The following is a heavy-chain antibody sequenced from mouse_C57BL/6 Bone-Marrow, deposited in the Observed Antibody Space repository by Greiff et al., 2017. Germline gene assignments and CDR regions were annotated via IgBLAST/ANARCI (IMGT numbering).Heavy chain of an antibody. Sequence: VQLQQSGAELVKPGASVKISCKASGYAFSSYWMNWVKQRPGKGLEWIGQIYPGDGDTNYNGKFKGKATLTADKSSSTAYMQHSSLTSEDSAVYFCARSSSGSLYFDYWGQGTTLTVSS. J-gene: IGHJ2*01. D-gene: IGHD3-2*02. CDR3: ARSSSGSLYFDY. CDR2: IYPGDGDT. V-gene: IGHV1-80*01. CDR1: GYAFSSYW.